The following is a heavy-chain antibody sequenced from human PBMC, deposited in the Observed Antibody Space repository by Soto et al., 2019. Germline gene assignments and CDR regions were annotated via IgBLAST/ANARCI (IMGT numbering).Heavy chain of an antibody. J-gene: IGHJ4*02. CDR1: GFTVSSNY. D-gene: IGHD1-26*01. V-gene: IGHV3-66*01. CDR2: IYSGGST. CDR3: ARGLPRPSYVLHWYYFDY. Sequence: GGSLRLSCAASGFTVSSNYMSWVRQAPGKGLEWVSVIYSGGSTYYADSVKGRFTISRDNSKNTLYLQMNSLRAEDTAVYYCARGLPRPSYVLHWYYFDYWGQGTLVTVSS.